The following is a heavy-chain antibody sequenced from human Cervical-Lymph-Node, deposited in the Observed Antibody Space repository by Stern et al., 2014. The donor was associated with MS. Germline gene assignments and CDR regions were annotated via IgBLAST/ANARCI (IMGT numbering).Heavy chain of an antibody. Sequence: VQLVQSGAEVKKPGESLKISCTGSGYSFTSYWIAWVRHMPGKGLEWMGIVDAGDCDTRYSPSFQGPVSISADKSTSTAYLQWSSLKASDTAMYYCARTRYSSSWYTFDPWGQGTLVTVSS. CDR3: ARTRYSSSWYTFDP. CDR2: VDAGDCDT. J-gene: IGHJ5*02. D-gene: IGHD6-13*01. V-gene: IGHV5-51*03. CDR1: GYSFTSYW.